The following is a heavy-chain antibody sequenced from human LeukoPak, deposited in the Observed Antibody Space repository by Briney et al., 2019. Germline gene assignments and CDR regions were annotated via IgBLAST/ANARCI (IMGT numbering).Heavy chain of an antibody. CDR1: GYTFTSYG. CDR3: ARTPIRDYYYYGMDV. V-gene: IGHV1-8*01. CDR2: MNPNSGNT. J-gene: IGHJ6*02. Sequence: GASVKVSCKASGYTFTSYGINWVRQATGQGLEWMGWMNPNSGNTGYAQKFQGRVTMTRNTSISTAYMELSSLRSEDTAVYYCARTPIRDYYYYGMDVWGQGTTVTVSS.